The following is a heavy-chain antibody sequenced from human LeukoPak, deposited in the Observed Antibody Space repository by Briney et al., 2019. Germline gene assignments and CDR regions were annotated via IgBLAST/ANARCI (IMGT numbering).Heavy chain of an antibody. CDR3: ARRGYDFWSGLNGGAFDI. V-gene: IGHV4-30-2*01. CDR2: IYHSGST. CDR1: GGSISSGGYS. Sequence: SQTLSLTCAVSGGSISSGGYSWSWIRQPPGKGLEWIGYIYHSGSTYYNPSLKSRVTISVDRSKNQFSLKLSSVTAADTAVYYCARRGYDFWSGLNGGAFDIWGQGTMVTVSS. D-gene: IGHD3-3*01. J-gene: IGHJ3*02.